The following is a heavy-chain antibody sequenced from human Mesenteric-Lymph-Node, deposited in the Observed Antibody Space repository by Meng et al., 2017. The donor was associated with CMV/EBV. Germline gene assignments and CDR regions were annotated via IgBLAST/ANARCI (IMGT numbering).Heavy chain of an antibody. D-gene: IGHD3-10*01. CDR1: GDYH. CDR2: VSHSGYT. J-gene: IGHJ2*01. Sequence: GDYHWSWIRQCAGGCLEWIGYVSHSGYTFYNPSLKSRLTISVDTSQNQFSLKMSSVTAADTAVYYCVRVPARGSVTSSGSYWYFDLWGRGTLVTVSS. V-gene: IGHV4-31*02. CDR3: VRVPARGSVTSSGSYWYFDL.